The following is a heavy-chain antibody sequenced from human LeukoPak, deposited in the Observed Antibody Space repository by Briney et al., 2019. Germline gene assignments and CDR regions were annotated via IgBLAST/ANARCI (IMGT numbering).Heavy chain of an antibody. V-gene: IGHV4-4*07. Sequence: SETLSLTCSVSGDSISNYYWSWIRQPAGKGLEWIGHIYTTGSTKYNPSLMSRVTMSVDTSKNQFSLRLSFVTAADTAVYYCARDLRYDSSGYYYRGFAFDIWGQGTMVTVSS. CDR1: GDSISNYY. J-gene: IGHJ3*02. D-gene: IGHD3-22*01. CDR2: IYTTGST. CDR3: ARDLRYDSSGYYYRGFAFDI.